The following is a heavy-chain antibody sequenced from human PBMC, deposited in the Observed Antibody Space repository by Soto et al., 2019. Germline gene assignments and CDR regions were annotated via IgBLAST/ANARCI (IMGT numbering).Heavy chain of an antibody. CDR2: INSDGSST. Sequence: EVQLVESGGGLVQPGGSLRLSCAASGFTFSSYWVHWVRQAPGKGLVWVSRINSDGSSTSYADSVKGRFTISRDNAKNTLYLQMHSLRAEDTAVYYCARDLGKGNAFDIWGQGTMATVSS. J-gene: IGHJ3*02. V-gene: IGHV3-74*01. CDR1: GFTFSSYW. D-gene: IGHD7-27*01. CDR3: ARDLGKGNAFDI.